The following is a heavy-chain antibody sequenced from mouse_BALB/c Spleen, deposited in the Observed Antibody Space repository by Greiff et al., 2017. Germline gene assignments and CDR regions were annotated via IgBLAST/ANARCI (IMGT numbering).Heavy chain of an antibody. CDR1: GFTFSSFG. V-gene: IGHV5-17*02. CDR3: ARDPSRLGRVMGYAMDY. CDR2: ISSGSSTI. D-gene: IGHD4-1*01. J-gene: IGHJ4*01. Sequence: DVQLQESGGGLVQPGGSRKLSCAASGFTFSSFGMHWVRQAPEKGLEWVAYISSGSSTIYYADTVKGRFTISRDNPKNTLFLQMTSLRSEDTAMYYCARDPSRLGRVMGYAMDYWGQGTSVTVSS.